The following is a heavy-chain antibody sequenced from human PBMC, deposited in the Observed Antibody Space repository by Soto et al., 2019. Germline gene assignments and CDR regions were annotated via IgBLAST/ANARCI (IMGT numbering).Heavy chain of an antibody. Sequence: GGSLRLSCAVSGFTFRSHEMSWVRQAPGKGLEWLAYITSSGSPRYYAESVKGRFTISRDNAKNSVYLHMSSLRAEDTAIYYCAKDEVGATRYWGQGXLVTVYS. CDR2: ITSSGSPR. D-gene: IGHD1-26*01. CDR1: GFTFRSHE. V-gene: IGHV3-48*03. CDR3: AKDEVGATRY. J-gene: IGHJ4*02.